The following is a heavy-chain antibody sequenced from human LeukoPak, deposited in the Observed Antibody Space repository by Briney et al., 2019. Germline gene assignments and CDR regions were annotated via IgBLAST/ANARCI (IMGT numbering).Heavy chain of an antibody. D-gene: IGHD3-16*01. CDR3: AKDVLRWAFDY. V-gene: IGHV1-18*01. J-gene: IGHJ4*02. CDR2: ISAYNDNT. Sequence: ASVKVSCKASGYTFSSHGINWVRQAPGQGLEWMGWISAYNDNTEYAQKFQDRVSMTTDTSTSTAYMELRSLRSDDTAVYYCAKDVLRWAFDYWGQGTLVTVSS. CDR1: GYTFSSHG.